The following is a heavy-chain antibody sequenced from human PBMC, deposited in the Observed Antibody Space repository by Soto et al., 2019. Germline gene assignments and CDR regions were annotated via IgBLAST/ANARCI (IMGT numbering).Heavy chain of an antibody. CDR2: IYDTGISGYTPST. J-gene: IGHJ6*02. V-gene: IGHV4-59*01. CDR3: ARGEDSFFYHGLDV. D-gene: IGHD3-16*02. Sequence: LSLTCTVSGGSITSSYWSWIRRPPGKGLEWIAYIYDTGISGYTPSTSYNPSLKSRDTMSVDTSKSQFSRKLTSVTAADTALYYCARGEDSFFYHGLDVWGQGTTVTVSS. CDR1: GGSITSSY.